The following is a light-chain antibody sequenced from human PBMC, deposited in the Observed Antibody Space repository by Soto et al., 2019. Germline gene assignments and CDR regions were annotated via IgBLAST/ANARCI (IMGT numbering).Light chain of an antibody. CDR2: ADN. V-gene: IGLV1-40*01. CDR3: QSYDTSLSGVI. CDR1: SSNIGAGYD. J-gene: IGLJ2*01. Sequence: QSVLTRTPSVSGAPGLKITMSCTGSSSNIGAGYDVHWYQQLPGAAPRLLIYADNNRPSGVPDRFSASNSGTSASLAITGLQGEDEAVYYCQSYDTSLSGVIFGAGTKLTVL.